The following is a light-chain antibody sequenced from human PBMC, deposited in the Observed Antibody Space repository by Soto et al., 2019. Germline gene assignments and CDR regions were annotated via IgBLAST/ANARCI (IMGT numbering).Light chain of an antibody. Sequence: EIVLTQSPGTLSLSPGERAALSCRASQSISRSYLAWYQQKRGQAPRLLIYGTSNRATGIPARFSGSGSGTAFTLTISRLEPEDFAVYYCQQYGNSPYTFGQGPKVEI. J-gene: IGKJ2*01. CDR2: GTS. CDR1: QSISRSY. V-gene: IGKV3-20*01. CDR3: QQYGNSPYT.